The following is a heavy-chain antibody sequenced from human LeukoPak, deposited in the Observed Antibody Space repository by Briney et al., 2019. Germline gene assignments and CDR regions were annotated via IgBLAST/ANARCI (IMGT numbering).Heavy chain of an antibody. Sequence: GGSLRLSCAASGFSVSRSHMSWVRQAPGKGLEWVSLIYSGDSRYNADSVKGRFTISRDNSKNTLYLQMNSLRAEDTAVYYCAKKSPVFFDYWGQGTLVTVSS. D-gene: IGHD3-10*01. J-gene: IGHJ4*02. CDR2: IYSGDSR. V-gene: IGHV3-53*01. CDR3: AKKSPVFFDY. CDR1: GFSVSRSH.